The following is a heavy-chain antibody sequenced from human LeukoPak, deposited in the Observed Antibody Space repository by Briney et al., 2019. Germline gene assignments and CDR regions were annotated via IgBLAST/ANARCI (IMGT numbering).Heavy chain of an antibody. D-gene: IGHD5-12*01. CDR1: GGSISTYY. J-gene: IGHJ4*02. Sequence: SETLSLTCTLSGGSISTYYWSWIRQPPGKGLEWIGYIYRSGSTNYNPSLKSRVTISVDTSKNQFSLKLSSVTAADTAVYYCARGGGYASPIGYWGQGALVTVSS. CDR3: ARGGGYASPIGY. CDR2: IYRSGST. V-gene: IGHV4-59*01.